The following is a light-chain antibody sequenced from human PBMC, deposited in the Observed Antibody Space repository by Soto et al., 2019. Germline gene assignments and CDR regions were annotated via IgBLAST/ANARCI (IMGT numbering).Light chain of an antibody. CDR2: EVN. Sequence: QSVLTQPASVSGSPGQSITISCTGTSSGVGGSNSVSWYQQHPGQAPKLMISEVNNRPSGVSNRFSGSKSGNTASLTISGLQAEDEADYYCSSSTSGSTPFVFGAGTKVTVL. CDR1: SSGVGGSNS. V-gene: IGLV2-14*01. J-gene: IGLJ1*01. CDR3: SSSTSGSTPFV.